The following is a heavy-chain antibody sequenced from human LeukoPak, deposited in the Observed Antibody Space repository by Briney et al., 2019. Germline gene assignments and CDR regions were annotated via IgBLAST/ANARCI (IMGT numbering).Heavy chain of an antibody. D-gene: IGHD5-18*01. V-gene: IGHV4-31*03. CDR3: ARGQDSYGYSPPNWFDP. Sequence: SSETLSLTCTVSGGSISSGGYYWSWIRQHPGKGLEWIGYIYYSGSTYYNPSLKSRVTISVDTSKNQFSLKLSSVTAADTAVYYRARGQDSYGYSPPNWFDPWGQGTLVTVSS. CDR2: IYYSGST. CDR1: GGSISSGGYY. J-gene: IGHJ5*02.